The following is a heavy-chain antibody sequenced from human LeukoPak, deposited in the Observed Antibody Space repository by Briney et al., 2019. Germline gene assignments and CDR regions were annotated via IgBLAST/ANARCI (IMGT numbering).Heavy chain of an antibody. J-gene: IGHJ3*02. Sequence: SETLSLTCTVSGGSISSYYWSWIRQPAGKGLEWIGRIYTSGSTNYNPSLKSRVTMSVDTSKNQFSLKLSSVTAADTAAYYCAITTVTLPLRAFDIWGQGTMVTVSS. V-gene: IGHV4-4*07. D-gene: IGHD4-17*01. CDR1: GGSISSYY. CDR3: AITTVTLPLRAFDI. CDR2: IYTSGST.